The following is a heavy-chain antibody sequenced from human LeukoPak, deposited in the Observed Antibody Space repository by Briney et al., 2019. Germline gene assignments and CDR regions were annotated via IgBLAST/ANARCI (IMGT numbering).Heavy chain of an antibody. CDR3: AKAPYYDILTGYSSD. CDR1: GFTFSSYW. J-gene: IGHJ4*02. CDR2: ISGSGGST. D-gene: IGHD3-9*01. V-gene: IGHV3-23*01. Sequence: PGASLRLSCAASGFTFSSYWMTWVRQAPGKGLEWVSAISGSGGSTYYADSVKGRFTISRDNSKNTLYLQMNSLRAEDTAVYYCAKAPYYDILTGYSSDWGQGTLVTASS.